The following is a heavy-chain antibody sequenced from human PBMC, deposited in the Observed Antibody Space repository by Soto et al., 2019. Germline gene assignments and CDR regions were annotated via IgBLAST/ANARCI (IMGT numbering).Heavy chain of an antibody. J-gene: IGHJ4*02. CDR3: ASDHYYGGNSFDY. CDR1: GGTFSSYA. CDR2: IIPIFGTA. D-gene: IGHD2-15*01. V-gene: IGHV1-69*12. Sequence: VQLVQSGDEVKKPGSSVKVSCKASGGTFSSYAISWVRQAPGQGLEWMGGIIPIFGTANYAQKFQGRVTITANESTSTDYVELSSLSAEDTAVYDYASDHYYGGNSFDYWGQGTPVAVSS.